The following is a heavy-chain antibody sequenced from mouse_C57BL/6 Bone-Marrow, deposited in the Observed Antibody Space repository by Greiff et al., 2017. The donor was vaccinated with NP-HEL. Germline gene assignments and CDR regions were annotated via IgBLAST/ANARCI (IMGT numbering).Heavy chain of an antibody. CDR1: GFTFSSYA. V-gene: IGHV5-4*03. J-gene: IGHJ2*01. CDR2: ISDGGSYT. CDR3: ASPLFDY. Sequence: EVMLVESGGGLVKPGGSLKLSCAASGFTFSSYAMSWVRQTPEKRLEWVATISDGGSYTYYPDNVKGRFTISRDNAKNNLYLQMSHLKSEDTAMYYCASPLFDYWGKGTTLTVSS.